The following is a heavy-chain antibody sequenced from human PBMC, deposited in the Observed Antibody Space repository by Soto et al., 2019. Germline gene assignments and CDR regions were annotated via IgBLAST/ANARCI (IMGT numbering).Heavy chain of an antibody. CDR2: VYYSGST. CDR3: VSPLRIAVAGPFFR. D-gene: IGHD6-19*01. V-gene: IGHV4-39*01. Sequence: QLQLQESGPGLVKPSETLSLTCTVSGGSISSSSYYWGWIRQPPGKGLEWIGSVYYSGSTYYNPSLKIRVTISVDTSRTQFALKLSSVTAADTAVYYCVSPLRIAVAGPFFRWGQGTLVTVSS. CDR1: GGSISSSSYY. J-gene: IGHJ4*02.